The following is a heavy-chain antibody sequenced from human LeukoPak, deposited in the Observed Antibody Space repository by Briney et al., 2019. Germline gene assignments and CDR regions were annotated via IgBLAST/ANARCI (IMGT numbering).Heavy chain of an antibody. D-gene: IGHD6-13*01. Sequence: PGGSLRLSCAASGFTVSSNYMSWVRQAPGKGLEWVSAISGSGGSTYYADSVKGRFTISRDNSKNTLYLQMNSLRAEDTAVYYCAKAKQQLLYYYYGMDVWGQGTTVTVSS. J-gene: IGHJ6*02. CDR3: AKAKQQLLYYYYGMDV. CDR1: GFTVSSNY. CDR2: ISGSGGST. V-gene: IGHV3-23*01.